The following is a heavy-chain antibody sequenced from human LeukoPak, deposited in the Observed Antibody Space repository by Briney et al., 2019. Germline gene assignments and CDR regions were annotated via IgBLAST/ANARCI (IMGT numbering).Heavy chain of an antibody. J-gene: IGHJ6*02. V-gene: IGHV7-4-1*02. CDR3: ARAVRKVPWQWLVPGRGMDV. D-gene: IGHD6-19*01. CDR1: GCTFTSYA. CDR2: VNTNTGNP. Sequence: GASVKVSCKASGCTFTSYAMNWVRQAPGQGLEWMGWVNTNTGNPTYAQGFTGRFVFSLDTSVSTAYLQISSLKAEDTAVYYCARAVRKVPWQWLVPGRGMDVWGQGTTVTVSS.